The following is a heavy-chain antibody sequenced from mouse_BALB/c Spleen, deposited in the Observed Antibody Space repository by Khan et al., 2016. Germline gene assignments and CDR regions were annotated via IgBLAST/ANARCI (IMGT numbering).Heavy chain of an antibody. CDR3: ARSRWDYFDY. D-gene: IGHD1-1*02. V-gene: IGHV1-4*02. J-gene: IGHJ2*01. CDR1: GYSFTTYL. CDR2: INPSSGYT. Sequence: QVQLQQSAAELARPGASVKMSCKASGYSFTTYLMYWVKQRPGQGLEWIGHINPSSGYTEYNQKFKDKTTLTADKSSSTAYMQLSSLTSEDSAVYYCARSRWDYFDYWGQGTTLTVSS.